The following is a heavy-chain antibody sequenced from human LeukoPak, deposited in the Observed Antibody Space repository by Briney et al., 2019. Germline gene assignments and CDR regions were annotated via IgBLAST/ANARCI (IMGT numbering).Heavy chain of an antibody. J-gene: IGHJ3*01. V-gene: IGHV3-7*01. Sequence: GGSLRLSCAASGFTLSTYWMTWVRQAPGKGLEWVANTKQDESKKNYVDSVNGRFTISRDNAKNSLYLQMNSLRAEDTAMYYCARDLNLYSSGWYDAFDLWGQGTMVTVSS. D-gene: IGHD6-19*01. CDR3: ARDLNLYSSGWYDAFDL. CDR2: TKQDESKK. CDR1: GFTLSTYW.